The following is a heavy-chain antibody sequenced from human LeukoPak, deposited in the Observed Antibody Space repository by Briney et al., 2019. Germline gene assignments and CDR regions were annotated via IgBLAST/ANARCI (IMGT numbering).Heavy chain of an antibody. CDR3: ARDSGSYSDDFQH. D-gene: IGHD1-26*01. V-gene: IGHV4-38-2*02. CDR1: GYSISSSYY. J-gene: IGHJ1*01. Sequence: SETLSLTCTVSGYSISSSYYWGWIRQPPGKGLEWIGSIYYSGSTYYNPSLKSRVTISVDTSKNQFSLKLSSVTAADTAVYYCARDSGSYSDDFQHWGQGTLVTVSS. CDR2: IYYSGST.